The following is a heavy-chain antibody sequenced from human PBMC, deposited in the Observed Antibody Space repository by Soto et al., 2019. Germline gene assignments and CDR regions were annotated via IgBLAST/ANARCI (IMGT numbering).Heavy chain of an antibody. CDR1: GYSISSYY. V-gene: IGHV4-59*01. CDR3: ASGTAPSPDY. D-gene: IGHD2-21*02. CDR2: IYYSGST. J-gene: IGHJ4*02. Sequence: SETLSLTCTVSGYSISSYYWSWIRQPPGKGLEWIGYIYYSGSTNYNPSLKSRVTISVDTSKNQFSLKLSSVTAADTAVYYCASGTAPSPDYWGQGTLVTVSS.